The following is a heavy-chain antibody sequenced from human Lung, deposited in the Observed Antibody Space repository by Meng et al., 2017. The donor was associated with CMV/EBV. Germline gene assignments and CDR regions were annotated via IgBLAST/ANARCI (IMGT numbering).Heavy chain of an antibody. CDR2: VYHRGDT. J-gene: IGHJ4*02. CDR3: GRDQGRELINH. D-gene: IGHD1-7*01. V-gene: IGHV4-4*02. Sequence: VQRPAPAPCLATPSVTLHLTCTVSGDSISSDIWWSWVRQPPGKGLEWIGEVYHRGDTNYNPSLKSRVDISVDKSKNQFYLSLFSVTAADTAVYYCGRDQGRELINHWGQGTLVTVSS. CDR1: GDSISSDIW.